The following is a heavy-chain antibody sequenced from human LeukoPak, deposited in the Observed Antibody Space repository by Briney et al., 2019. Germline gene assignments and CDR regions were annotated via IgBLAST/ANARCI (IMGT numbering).Heavy chain of an antibody. CDR2: IYHSGSP. J-gene: IGHJ4*02. CDR1: GGSFSSGDYS. V-gene: IGHV4-30-2*01. CDR3: AREILSSVGYFDY. Sequence: SQTLSLTCAVSGGSFSSGDYSWSWIRQPPGKGLEWIGYIYHSGSPYYNPSLKSRVTISIDRSKNQLSLKPNSVTAADTAVYYCAREILSSVGYFDYWGQGILVTVSS. D-gene: IGHD2-15*01.